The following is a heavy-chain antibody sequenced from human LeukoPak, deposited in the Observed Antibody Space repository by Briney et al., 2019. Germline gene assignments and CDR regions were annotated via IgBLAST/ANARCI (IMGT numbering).Heavy chain of an antibody. D-gene: IGHD2-2*01. CDR2: INHSGST. J-gene: IGHJ6*02. V-gene: IGHV4-34*01. CDR1: GGSFSGYY. Sequence: SETLSLTCAVYGGSFSGYYWSWIRQPPGKGLEWIGEINHSGSTNYNPSLKSRVTISVDTSKNQFSLKLSYVTAADTAVYYCFSSYYGVDVWGQGTTVTVSS. CDR3: FSSYYGVDV.